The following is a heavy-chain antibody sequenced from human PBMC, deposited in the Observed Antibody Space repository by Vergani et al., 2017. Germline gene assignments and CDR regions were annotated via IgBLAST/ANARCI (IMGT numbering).Heavy chain of an antibody. CDR2: ISGSSSYV. CDR1: GFSFSSYS. D-gene: IGHD2-8*01. Sequence: EVQLVESGGGLVKPGGSLRLSCAASGFSFSSYSMNWVRQAPGKGLEWVASISGSSSYVFYRDSVEGRFTITRDNAKKSVYPQMNSLRAEDTAMYFCARGLWDCTHIRCSPPSYWGQGTQVTVSS. V-gene: IGHV3-21*01. J-gene: IGHJ4*02. CDR3: ARGLWDCTHIRCSPPSY.